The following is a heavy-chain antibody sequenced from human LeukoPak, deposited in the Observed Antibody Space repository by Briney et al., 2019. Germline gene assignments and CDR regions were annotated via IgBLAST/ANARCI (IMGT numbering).Heavy chain of an antibody. V-gene: IGHV3-53*01. D-gene: IGHD3-22*01. CDR1: GFTVSSNY. J-gene: IGHJ4*02. Sequence: GGSLRLSCAASGFTVSSNYMSWVRQAPGKGLEWVSVIYSGGSTYYADSVKGRFTISRDNSKNTLYLQMNSLRAEDTAVYYCARVWDYDSSGYYFDYWGQGTLVTVSS. CDR2: IYSGGST. CDR3: ARVWDYDSSGYYFDY.